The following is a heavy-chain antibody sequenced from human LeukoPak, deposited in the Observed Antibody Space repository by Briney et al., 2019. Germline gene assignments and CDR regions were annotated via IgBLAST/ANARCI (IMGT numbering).Heavy chain of an antibody. CDR2: INTNTGNP. V-gene: IGHV7-4-1*02. J-gene: IGHJ4*02. CDR3: AREGSSGWHLWDY. D-gene: IGHD6-19*01. Sequence: GASVKVSCKASGYTFTGCYIHWVRQAPGQGLEWMGWINTNTGNPTYAQGFTGRFVFSLDTSVRKEYLQISSLKAEDTAVYYCAREGSSGWHLWDYWGQGTLVTVSS. CDR1: GYTFTGCY.